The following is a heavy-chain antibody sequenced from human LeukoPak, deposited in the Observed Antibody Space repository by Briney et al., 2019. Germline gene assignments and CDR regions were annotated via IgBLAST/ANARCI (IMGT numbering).Heavy chain of an antibody. CDR3: AKDGGINGDFEGYFDY. CDR2: ISGSGGST. J-gene: IGHJ4*02. CDR1: GFTFSSYA. D-gene: IGHD4-17*01. V-gene: IGHV3-23*01. Sequence: GGSLRLSCAASGFTFSSYAMSWVRQAPGKGLEWVSAISGSGGSTYYANSVKGRFTISRDNSKNTLYLQMNSLRAEDTAVYYCAKDGGINGDFEGYFDYWGQGTLVTVSS.